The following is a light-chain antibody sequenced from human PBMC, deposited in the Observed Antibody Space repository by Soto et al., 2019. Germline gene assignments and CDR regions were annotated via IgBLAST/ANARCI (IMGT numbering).Light chain of an antibody. CDR2: GAS. CDR1: QNLTTY. CDR3: QQSYSSPVT. J-gene: IGKJ5*01. Sequence: DIQMTQSPFSLSASVGDRVASTCRASQNLTTYVNWYQQKPGKAPNLLIYGASNLQSGVPSRFSGSRSGTEFTLTISSLRPEDFATYYCQQSYSSPVTFGQGTRLDIK. V-gene: IGKV1-39*01.